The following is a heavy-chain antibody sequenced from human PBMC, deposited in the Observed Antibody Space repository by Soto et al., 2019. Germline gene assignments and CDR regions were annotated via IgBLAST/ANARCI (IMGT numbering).Heavy chain of an antibody. CDR2: ISGSGGST. CDR3: AKDVYYYGSGAPNDY. CDR1: GFTFSSYA. J-gene: IGHJ4*02. D-gene: IGHD3-10*01. Sequence: GGSLRLSCAASGFTFSSYAMSWVRQAPGKGLEWVSAISGSGGSTYYADSVKGRFTISRDNSKNTLYLQMNSLRAEDTAVYYRAKDVYYYGSGAPNDYWGQGTLVTVSS. V-gene: IGHV3-23*01.